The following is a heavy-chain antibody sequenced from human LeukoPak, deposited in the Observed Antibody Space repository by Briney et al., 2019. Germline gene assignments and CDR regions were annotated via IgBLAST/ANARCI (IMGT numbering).Heavy chain of an antibody. D-gene: IGHD5-18*01. J-gene: IGHJ5*02. CDR2: INRNGSST. V-gene: IGHV3-74*01. CDR1: GFTFSSYW. Sequence: GGSVRLSCAASGFTFSSYWMHWVRQAPGKGLEWIARINRNGSSTSYADYVQGRFTISRDNAKNTAYLQLNSLRAEVTAVYYCARDDAGYSYDPRGWFDPWGQGTLVTVSS. CDR3: ARDDAGYSYDPRGWFDP.